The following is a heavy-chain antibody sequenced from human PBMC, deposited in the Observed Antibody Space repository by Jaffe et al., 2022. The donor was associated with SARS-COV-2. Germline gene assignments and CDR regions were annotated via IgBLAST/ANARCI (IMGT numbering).Heavy chain of an antibody. J-gene: IGHJ4*02. Sequence: EVQLVESGGGLVQPGGSLRLSCAASGFTFSSYWMSWVRQAPGKGLEWVANIKQDGSEKYYVDSVKGRFTISRDNAKNSLYLQMNSLRAEDTAVYYCARDPRSIAAAGNDYWGQGTLVTVSS. CDR2: IKQDGSEK. V-gene: IGHV3-7*01. CDR1: GFTFSSYW. D-gene: IGHD6-13*01. CDR3: ARDPRSIAAAGNDY.